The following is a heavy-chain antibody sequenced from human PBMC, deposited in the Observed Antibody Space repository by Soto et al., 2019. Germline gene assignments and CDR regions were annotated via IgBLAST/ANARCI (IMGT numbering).Heavy chain of an antibody. CDR2: MIPIFGTA. J-gene: IGHJ6*02. CDR1: GGTFSSYA. CDR3: VTSIAVAGSLRDYYYGMDV. D-gene: IGHD6-19*01. V-gene: IGHV1-69*13. Sequence: ASVKVSCKASGGTFSSYAISWVRQAPGQGLEWMGGMIPIFGTANYAQKFQGRVTITADESTSTAYMELSSLRSEDTAVYYCVTSIAVAGSLRDYYYGMDVWGQGTTVTVSS.